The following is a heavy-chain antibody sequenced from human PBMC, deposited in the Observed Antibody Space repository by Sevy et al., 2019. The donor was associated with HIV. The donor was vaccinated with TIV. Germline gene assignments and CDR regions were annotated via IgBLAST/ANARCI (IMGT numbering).Heavy chain of an antibody. D-gene: IGHD4-4*01. J-gene: IGHJ6*02. CDR1: GFIFSNHG. Sequence: GGSLRLSCAASGFIFSNHGMHWVRQAPGKGLEWVARIWYDGSDTYYGESVKGRFTISRDNSKNTVDLQMNSLRGEDTAVYYCARDVDSNYDGIDAWGQGTTVTVSS. CDR2: IWYDGSDT. CDR3: ARDVDSNYDGIDA. V-gene: IGHV3-33*01.